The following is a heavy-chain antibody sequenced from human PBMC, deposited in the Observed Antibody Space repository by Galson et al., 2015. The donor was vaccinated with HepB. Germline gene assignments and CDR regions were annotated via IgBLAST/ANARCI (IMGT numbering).Heavy chain of an antibody. CDR1: GFTFSDYY. D-gene: IGHD2-2*02. CDR2: ISSSGSTI. CDR3: ARDLSISIVVVPAAIPSLGY. V-gene: IGHV3-11*01. J-gene: IGHJ4*02. Sequence: SLRLSCAASGFTFSDYYMSWIRQAPGKGLEWVSYISSSGSTIYYADSVKGRFTISRDNAKNSLYLQMNSLRAEDTAVYYCARDLSISIVVVPAAIPSLGYWGQGTLVTVSS.